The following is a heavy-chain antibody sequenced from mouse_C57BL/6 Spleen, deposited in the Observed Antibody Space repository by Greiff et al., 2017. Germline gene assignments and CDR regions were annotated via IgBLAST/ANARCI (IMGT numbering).Heavy chain of an antibody. D-gene: IGHD1-1*01. CDR1: GYTFTSYG. CDR3: ARGRTYYGSSYAMDY. CDR2: IYPRSGNT. J-gene: IGHJ4*01. V-gene: IGHV1-81*01. Sequence: VKLQQSGAELARPGASVKLSCKASGYTFTSYGISWVKQRTGQGLEWIGEIYPRSGNTYYNEKFKGKATLTADKSSSTAYMELRSLTSEDSAVYFCARGRTYYGSSYAMDYWGQGTSVTVSS.